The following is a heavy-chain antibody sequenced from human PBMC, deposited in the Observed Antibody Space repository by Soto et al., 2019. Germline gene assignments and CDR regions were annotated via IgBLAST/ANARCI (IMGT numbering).Heavy chain of an antibody. V-gene: IGHV4-34*01. Sequence: QVQLQQWGAGLLKPSETLSLTCAVYGGSFSGYYWSWIRQPPGKGREWIGEINHSGSTNYNPSLTSRVTISVDTSKNQFSLKLSSVTAADTAVYYCARGRSSDGSGSPCDYWGQGTLVTVSS. J-gene: IGHJ4*02. CDR1: GGSFSGYY. CDR3: ARGRSSDGSGSPCDY. D-gene: IGHD3-10*01. CDR2: INHSGST.